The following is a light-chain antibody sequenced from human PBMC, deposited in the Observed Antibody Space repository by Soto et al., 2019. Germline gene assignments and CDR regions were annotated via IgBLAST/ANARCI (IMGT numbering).Light chain of an antibody. V-gene: IGKV1-9*01. J-gene: IGKJ5*01. Sequence: DIQMTQSPSSLSASVGDRVTITCRASQTISTYLAWYHQQPGKAPKLLIYAATTLQSGVPSRFSGSGSGTDFTLTINSLQPEDFATYYCQQLHSYPFTFGQGTRLEIK. CDR3: QQLHSYPFT. CDR1: QTISTY. CDR2: AAT.